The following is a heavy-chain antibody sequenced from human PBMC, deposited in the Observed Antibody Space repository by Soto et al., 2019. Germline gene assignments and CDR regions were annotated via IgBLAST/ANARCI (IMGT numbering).Heavy chain of an antibody. CDR3: ARDFSLEVSSGYSDYCYYGMDV. D-gene: IGHD3-22*01. CDR1: GYTFTSYA. Sequence: ASVKVSCKSSGYTFTSYAVHWVRQAPGQRLEWMAWINAGNGNTKYSQKFQGRVTITRDTSASTAYLELSSLRSEDTAVYFCARDFSLEVSSGYSDYCYYGMDVWGQGTTVTVSS. CDR2: INAGNGNT. J-gene: IGHJ6*02. V-gene: IGHV1-3*01.